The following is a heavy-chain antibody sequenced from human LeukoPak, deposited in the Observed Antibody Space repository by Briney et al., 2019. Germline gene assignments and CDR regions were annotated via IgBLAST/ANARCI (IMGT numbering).Heavy chain of an antibody. V-gene: IGHV3-53*01. CDR1: GFTVSSNY. CDR3: AKESAAAGTDYCDY. CDR2: IYSVGST. J-gene: IGHJ4*02. D-gene: IGHD6-13*01. Sequence: GSLRLSCAASGFTVSSNYMSWVRQAPGKGLEWVSVIYSVGSTYYADSVKGRFTISRDNPKNTLYLQMNSLRVEDTAVYYCAKESAAAGTDYCDYWGQGTLVTVSS.